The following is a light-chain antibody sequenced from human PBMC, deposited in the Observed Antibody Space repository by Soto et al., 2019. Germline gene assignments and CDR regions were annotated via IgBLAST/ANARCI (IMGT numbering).Light chain of an antibody. Sequence: DIQLTQSPPTLSAPVGDRVTITCRASQSIRYYLAWYQQMPGKAPKLLIYGASSLQSGVPSRFSGSGSGTEFTLTISSLQPDDFATYFCQHHNRYSQTFGQGNKV. J-gene: IGKJ1*01. CDR3: QHHNRYSQT. V-gene: IGKV1-5*01. CDR2: GAS. CDR1: QSIRYY.